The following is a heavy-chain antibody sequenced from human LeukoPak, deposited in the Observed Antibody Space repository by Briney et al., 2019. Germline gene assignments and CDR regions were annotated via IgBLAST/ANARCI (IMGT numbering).Heavy chain of an antibody. V-gene: IGHV4-61*02. CDR3: ARDFMVVVPAAMPGQYNWFDP. D-gene: IGHD2-2*01. Sequence: SETLSLTCTVSGGSISSGSYYWSWIRQPAGKGLEWIGRIYTSGSTNYNPSLKSRVTISVDTSKNQFSLKLSSVTAADTAAYYCARDFMVVVPAAMPGQYNWFDPWGQGTLATVSS. CDR2: IYTSGST. J-gene: IGHJ5*02. CDR1: GGSISSGSYY.